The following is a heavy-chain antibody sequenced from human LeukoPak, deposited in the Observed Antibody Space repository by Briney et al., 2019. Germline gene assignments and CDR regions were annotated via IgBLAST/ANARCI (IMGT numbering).Heavy chain of an antibody. D-gene: IGHD1-20*01. CDR3: ARWYGDY. V-gene: IGHV4-39*07. CDR2: INHSGST. J-gene: IGHJ4*02. CDR1: GGSISSSSYY. Sequence: PSETLSLTCTVSGGSISSSSYYWSWIRQPPGKGLEWIGEINHSGSTNYNPSLKSRVTISVDTSKNQFSLKLSSVTAADTAVYYCARWYGDYWGQGTLVTVSS.